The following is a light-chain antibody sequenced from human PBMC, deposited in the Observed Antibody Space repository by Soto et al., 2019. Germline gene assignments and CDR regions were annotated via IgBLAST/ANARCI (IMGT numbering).Light chain of an antibody. Sequence: IQLTQSPSSLSASVGDRVTITCRASQGINSYLAWYQQTQGKVPQLXIYEASILQSGVPSRFSGSGSGTDFTLTISSLQAEDVATYYCQQTRSYTSTFGGGTKVDIK. V-gene: IGKV1-9*01. CDR2: EAS. J-gene: IGKJ4*01. CDR1: QGINSY. CDR3: QQTRSYTST.